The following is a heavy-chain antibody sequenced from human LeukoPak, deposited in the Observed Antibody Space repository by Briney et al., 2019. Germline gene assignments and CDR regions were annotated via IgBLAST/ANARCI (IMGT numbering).Heavy chain of an antibody. CDR3: AKDRLTVVTPSLDY. Sequence: GGSLRLSCAASGFTVSSNYMSWVRQAPGKGLEWVSVIYSGGSTYYADSVKGRFTISRDNSKNTLYLQMNSLRAEDTAVYYCAKDRLTVVTPSLDYWGQGTLVTVSS. CDR2: IYSGGST. CDR1: GFTVSSNY. V-gene: IGHV3-66*01. D-gene: IGHD4-23*01. J-gene: IGHJ4*02.